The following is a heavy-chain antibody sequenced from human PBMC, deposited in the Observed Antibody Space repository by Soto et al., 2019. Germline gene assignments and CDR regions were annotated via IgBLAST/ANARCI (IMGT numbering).Heavy chain of an antibody. D-gene: IGHD3-16*01. CDR2: ITSKSTTI. J-gene: IGHJ5*02. CDR3: AREMGACSDSSCYPGPYDS. CDR1: GFTFTSYS. V-gene: IGHV3-48*02. Sequence: PGGSLRLSCAASGFTFTSYSMNWVRQAPGQGLEWVSYITSKSTTIKYADSVKGRFTVSRDNAKNSLYLQLNSLIHEDTAVDYCAREMGACSDSSCYPGPYDSWGQGTLVTVSS.